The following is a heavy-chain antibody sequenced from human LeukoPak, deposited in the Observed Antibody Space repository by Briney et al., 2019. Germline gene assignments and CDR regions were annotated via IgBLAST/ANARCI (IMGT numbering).Heavy chain of an antibody. CDR3: AKVVAFSSSSEDY. J-gene: IGHJ4*02. D-gene: IGHD6-6*01. CDR2: ISYDGSNK. Sequence: GGSLRLSCAASGFTFSSYEMNWVRQAPGKGLEWVAVISYDGSNKYYADSVKGRFTISRDNSKNTLYLQMNSLRAEDTAVYYCAKVVAFSSSSEDYWGQGTLVTVSS. V-gene: IGHV3-30*18. CDR1: GFTFSSYE.